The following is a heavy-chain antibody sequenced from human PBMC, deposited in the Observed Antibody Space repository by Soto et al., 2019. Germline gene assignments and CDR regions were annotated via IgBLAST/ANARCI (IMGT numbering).Heavy chain of an antibody. CDR3: APGPPGVVAAK. Sequence: QITLKESGPTLVKPTQTLTLTCTFSGFSLTTSGVSVAWIRQPPGRALEWLALIYWDDDQRYSYSPSLKGRLTITKDTSNIQVVLTMINMDPMDTGTNYCAPGPPGVVAAKWGQGTLVTVSS. J-gene: IGHJ4*02. D-gene: IGHD2-15*01. CDR2: IYWDDDQ. V-gene: IGHV2-5*02. CDR1: GFSLTTSGVS.